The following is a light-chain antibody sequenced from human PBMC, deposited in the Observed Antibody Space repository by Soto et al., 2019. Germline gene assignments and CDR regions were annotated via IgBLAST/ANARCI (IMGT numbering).Light chain of an antibody. J-gene: IGKJ5*01. V-gene: IGKV3D-15*01. Sequence: EIVLTQSPATLSVSPGERAILSCRASQSVSINLAWYHQKPGQAPRLLIYRTSTRATDIPARFTGSGSATEITLTISSLQSEDFAVYYCQQYHNRPITFGQGTQLKIK. CDR1: QSVSIN. CDR3: QQYHNRPIT. CDR2: RTS.